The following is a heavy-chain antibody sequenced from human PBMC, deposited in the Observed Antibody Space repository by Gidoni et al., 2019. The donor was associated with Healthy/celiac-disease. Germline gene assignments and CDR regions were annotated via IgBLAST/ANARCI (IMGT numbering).Heavy chain of an antibody. D-gene: IGHD3-3*01. CDR3: AGPRGATSITIFGVVPTSPYGMDV. Sequence: QVQLVQSGAEVKKPGASVKVSCKASGYTFTSYYMHWVRQAPGQGLEWMGIINPSGGSTSYAQKFQGRVTMTRDTSTSTVYMELSSLRSEDTAVYYCAGPRGATSITIFGVVPTSPYGMDVWGQGTTVTVSS. V-gene: IGHV1-46*01. CDR1: GYTFTSYY. J-gene: IGHJ6*02. CDR2: INPSGGST.